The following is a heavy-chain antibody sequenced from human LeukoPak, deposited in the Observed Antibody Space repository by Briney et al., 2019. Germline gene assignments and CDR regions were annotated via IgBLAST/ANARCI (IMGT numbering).Heavy chain of an antibody. V-gene: IGHV3-7*03. CDR1: GFTFSSYW. J-gene: IGHJ6*03. Sequence: PGGSLRLSCAASGFTFSSYWMSWVRQAPGKGLEWVANIKQDGSEKYYVDSVKGRFTISRDNSKNTLYLQMNSLRAEDTAVYYCAKEFDWSGWDRRYYYYYMDVWGKGTTVTVSS. CDR2: IKQDGSEK. D-gene: IGHD3-3*01. CDR3: AKEFDWSGWDRRYYYYYMDV.